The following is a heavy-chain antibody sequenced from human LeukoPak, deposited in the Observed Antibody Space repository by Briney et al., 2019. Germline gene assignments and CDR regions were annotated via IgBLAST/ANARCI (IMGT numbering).Heavy chain of an antibody. CDR3: TTDGKLGYCSGGSCYSDDFDY. J-gene: IGHJ4*02. V-gene: IGHV3-23*01. D-gene: IGHD2-15*01. CDR2: ISGSGGST. CDR1: GFTFSSYA. Sequence: GALRLSCAASGFTFSSYAMSWVRQAPGKGLEWVSAISGSGGSTYYADSVKGRFTISRDNSKNTLYLQMNSLKTEDTAVYYCTTDGKLGYCSGGSCYSDDFDYWGQGTLVTVSS.